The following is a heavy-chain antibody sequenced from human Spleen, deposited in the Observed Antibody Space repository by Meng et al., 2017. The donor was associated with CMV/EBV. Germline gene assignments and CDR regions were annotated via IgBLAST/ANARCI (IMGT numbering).Heavy chain of an antibody. Sequence: ASVKVSCKASGYTFTSYGISWVRQAPGQGLEWMGWISAYNGNTNYAQKLQGRVTMTTDTSTSTAYMELRSLRSDDTAVYYCARVDRITIFGVVITHFDYWGQGTLVTSPQ. J-gene: IGHJ4*02. CDR2: ISAYNGNT. CDR3: ARVDRITIFGVVITHFDY. V-gene: IGHV1-18*01. CDR1: GYTFTSYG. D-gene: IGHD3-3*01.